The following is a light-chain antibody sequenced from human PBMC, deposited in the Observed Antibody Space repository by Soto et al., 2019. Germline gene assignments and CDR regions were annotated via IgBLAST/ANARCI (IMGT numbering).Light chain of an antibody. CDR2: LGS. V-gene: IGKV2-28*01. Sequence: DIVMTQSPLSLPVTPGEPASISCRSSQSLLHSNGYDYLDWYVEKPGQSPQLLIYLGSYRASGVPERFSGSGSGTDFTLKISRVEAEDVGVYYCMQALQTPCGFGPGTKVDIK. CDR1: QSLLHSNGYDY. CDR3: MQALQTPCG. J-gene: IGKJ3*01.